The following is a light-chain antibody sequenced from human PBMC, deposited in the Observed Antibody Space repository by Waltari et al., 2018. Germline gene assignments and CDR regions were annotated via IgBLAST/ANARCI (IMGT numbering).Light chain of an antibody. V-gene: IGKV3-11*01. CDR1: QSVSSY. Sequence: IVLTPSPATLSLSPGERATLPCRASQSVSSYLAWYQQKPGQAPRLLIYDASTRATGIPARFSGSGSGTDFTLTISSLEPEDFAVYYCQHRGHWPPDATFGPGTKVDIK. J-gene: IGKJ3*01. CDR3: QHRGHWPPDAT. CDR2: DAS.